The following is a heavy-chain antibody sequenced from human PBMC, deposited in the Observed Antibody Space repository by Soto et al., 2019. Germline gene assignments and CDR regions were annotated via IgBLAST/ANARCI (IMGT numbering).Heavy chain of an antibody. Sequence: GGSLRLSCAASGFTFSSYAMHWVRQAPGKGLEWVAVISYDGSNKYYADSVKGRFTISRDNSKNTLYLQMNSLRAEDTAVYYCARDQWVVVVTAPARFWGQGTLVTVSS. CDR1: GFTFSSYA. CDR3: ARDQWVVVVTAPARF. CDR2: ISYDGSNK. J-gene: IGHJ4*02. D-gene: IGHD2-21*02. V-gene: IGHV3-30-3*01.